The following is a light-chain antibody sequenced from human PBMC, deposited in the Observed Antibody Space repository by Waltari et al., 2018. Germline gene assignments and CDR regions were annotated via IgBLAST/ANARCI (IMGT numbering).Light chain of an antibody. Sequence: QSVLGQPPSASGTPGQRVAISCAGRASHIGANVVNWYQQVPGTAPKLLSYVNALRPSGVPCRYACSNAGTSAALATSGLQSEDEAAYCCATGDESPSGHWVFGGGTKVTVL. CDR3: ATGDESPSGHWV. CDR2: VNA. V-gene: IGLV1-44*01. J-gene: IGLJ3*02. CDR1: ASHIGANV.